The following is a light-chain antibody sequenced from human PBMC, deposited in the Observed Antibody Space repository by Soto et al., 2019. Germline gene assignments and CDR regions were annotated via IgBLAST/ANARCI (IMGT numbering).Light chain of an antibody. CDR2: AAS. J-gene: IGKJ1*01. Sequence: AIQMTQSPSSLSASVGDRVTITCRASQGIRNELSWFQQRTGNAPTXXISAASRLQSGVPSRFSGRGYGTDFNLTISSLQTEDFATYYCLQDYDYPRTFGQGTKVDIK. CDR3: LQDYDYPRT. CDR1: QGIRNE. V-gene: IGKV1-6*01.